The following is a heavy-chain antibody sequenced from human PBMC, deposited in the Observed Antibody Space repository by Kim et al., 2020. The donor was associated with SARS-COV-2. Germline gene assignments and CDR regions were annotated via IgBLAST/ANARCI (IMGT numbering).Heavy chain of an antibody. CDR2: IYYSGST. J-gene: IGHJ5*02. CDR1: GGSISSYY. D-gene: IGHD2-15*01. V-gene: IGHV4-59*08. Sequence: SETLSLTCTVSGGSISSYYWSWIRQPPGKGLEWIGYIYYSGSTNYNPSLKSRVTISVDTSKNQFSLKLSSVTAADTAVYYCARGIAEVEGSWFDPWGQGT. CDR3: ARGIAEVEGSWFDP.